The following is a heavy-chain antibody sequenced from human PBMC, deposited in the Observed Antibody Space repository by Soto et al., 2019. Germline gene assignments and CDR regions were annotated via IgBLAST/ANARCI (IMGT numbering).Heavy chain of an antibody. J-gene: IGHJ4*02. V-gene: IGHV3-64*01. CDR2: ISSNGGST. Sequence: GGSLRLSCAASGFTFSSYAMHWVRQAPGKGLEYVSAISSNGGSTYYANSVKGRFTISRDNSKNTLYLQMGSLRAEDMAVYYGASGPGYYFDYWGQGTLVTVSS. CDR1: GFTFSSYA. CDR3: ASGPGYYFDY.